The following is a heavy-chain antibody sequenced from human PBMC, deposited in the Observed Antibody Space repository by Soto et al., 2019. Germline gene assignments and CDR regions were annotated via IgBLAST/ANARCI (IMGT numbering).Heavy chain of an antibody. CDR2: INAGNGAT. Sequence: ASVKVSCKASGYTFTNYGISWVRQAPGQRLEWMGWINAGNGATKYSQNFQDRVTIARDTSANTAFMELSSLRSEDTAVYYCARGSAAAGPYYFDYWAQGTLVTVSS. J-gene: IGHJ4*02. CDR3: ARGSAAAGPYYFDY. CDR1: GYTFTNYG. V-gene: IGHV1-3*01. D-gene: IGHD6-13*01.